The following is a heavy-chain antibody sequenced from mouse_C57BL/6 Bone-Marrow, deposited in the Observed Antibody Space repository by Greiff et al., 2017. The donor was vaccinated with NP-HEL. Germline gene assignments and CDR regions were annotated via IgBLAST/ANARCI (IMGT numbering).Heavy chain of an antibody. D-gene: IGHD2-4*01. Sequence: VQLQQSGPELVKPGASVKISCKASGYTFTDYYMNWVKQSHGKSLEWIGDINPNNGGTSYNQKFKGKATLTVDKSSSTAYMELRSLTSEDSAVYYCARATYYDYDGAMDYWDQGTAVTVSS. CDR2: INPNNGGT. J-gene: IGHJ4*01. CDR3: ARATYYDYDGAMDY. V-gene: IGHV1-26*01. CDR1: GYTFTDYY.